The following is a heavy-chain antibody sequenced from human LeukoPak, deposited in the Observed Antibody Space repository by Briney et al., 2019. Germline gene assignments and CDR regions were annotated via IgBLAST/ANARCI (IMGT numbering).Heavy chain of an antibody. CDR2: IRYDGSNK. V-gene: IGHV3-30*02. Sequence: PGRSLRLSCAASGFTFSSYGMHWVRQAPGKGLEWVAFIRYDGSNKYYADSVKGRFTISRDNSKNTLYLQMNSLRAEDTAVYYCARRVGYSYGGGPDAFDIWGQGTMVTVSS. CDR1: GFTFSSYG. CDR3: ARRVGYSYGGGPDAFDI. D-gene: IGHD5-18*01. J-gene: IGHJ3*02.